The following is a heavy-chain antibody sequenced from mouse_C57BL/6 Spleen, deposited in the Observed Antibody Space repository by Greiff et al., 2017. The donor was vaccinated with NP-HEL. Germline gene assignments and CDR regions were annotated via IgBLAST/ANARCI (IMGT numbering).Heavy chain of an antibody. D-gene: IGHD2-5*01. CDR3: ARYKGYSNHLYGMDY. CDR2: IRNKANGSTT. J-gene: IGHJ4*01. Sequence: EVKLMESGGGLVQPGGSLSLSCAASGFTFTDYYMSWVRQPPGKALEWLGFIRNKANGSTTEYSASVKDRLTISRDNSQIILYLQMNALRAEDSATYYCARYKGYSNHLYGMDYWGQGTSVTVSS. V-gene: IGHV7-3*01. CDR1: GFTFTDYY.